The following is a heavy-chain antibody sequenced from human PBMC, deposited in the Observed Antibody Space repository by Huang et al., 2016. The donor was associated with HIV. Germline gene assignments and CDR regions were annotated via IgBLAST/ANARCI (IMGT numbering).Heavy chain of an antibody. CDR3: TTGDFWSGYYIWFDY. J-gene: IGHJ4*02. Sequence: EVQLVESGGGLVKPGGSLRLSCAASGFTFSNAWMSWVRQARGKWLEWVGRIKSKTDGGTTDYAAPVKGRFTISRDDSKNTLYLQMNSLKTEDTAVYYCTTGDFWSGYYIWFDYWGQGTLVTVSS. CDR1: GFTFSNAW. V-gene: IGHV3-15*01. CDR2: IKSKTDGGTT. D-gene: IGHD3-3*01.